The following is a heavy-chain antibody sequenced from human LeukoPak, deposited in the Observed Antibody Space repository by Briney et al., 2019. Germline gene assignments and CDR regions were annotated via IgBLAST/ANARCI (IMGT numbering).Heavy chain of an antibody. CDR1: GFTLSSYG. D-gene: IGHD2/OR15-2a*01. V-gene: IGHV3-30*18. Sequence: PGRSLRLSCAASGFTLSSYGMHWVRQAPGKGLEWVAVISYDGSNKYYADSVKGRFTISRDNSKNTLYLQMNSLRAEDTAVYYCAKDASMDPHYYYYGMDVWGQGTTVTVSS. J-gene: IGHJ6*02. CDR3: AKDASMDPHYYYYGMDV. CDR2: ISYDGSNK.